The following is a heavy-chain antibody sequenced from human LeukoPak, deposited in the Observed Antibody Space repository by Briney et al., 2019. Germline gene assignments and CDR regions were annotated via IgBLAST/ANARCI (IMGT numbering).Heavy chain of an antibody. J-gene: IGHJ4*02. CDR3: AREEDYGDYLDY. CDR2: IIPILGIA. V-gene: IGHV1-69*04. CDR1: GGTFSSYT. D-gene: IGHD4-17*01. Sequence: GSSVKVSCKASGGTFSSYTISWVRQAPGQGLEWMGRIIPILGIANYAQKFQGRVTITADKSTSTAYMELSSLRSEDTAVYYCAREEDYGDYLDYWGQGTLVTVSS.